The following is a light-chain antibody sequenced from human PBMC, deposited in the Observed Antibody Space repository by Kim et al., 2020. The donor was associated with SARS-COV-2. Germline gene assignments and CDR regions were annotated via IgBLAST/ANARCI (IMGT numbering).Light chain of an antibody. CDR2: DMS. J-gene: IGKJ4*01. Sequence: EVVLTQSPATLSLSPGERATLSCRASQIVNTYLAWYQQKPGQAPRLLIYDMSKRATGIPARFSGSGSGTDFTLTISSLEPEDFAVYYCQQRTNWPPSLTFGGGTKLEIK. CDR1: QIVNTY. CDR3: QQRTNWPPSLT. V-gene: IGKV3-11*01.